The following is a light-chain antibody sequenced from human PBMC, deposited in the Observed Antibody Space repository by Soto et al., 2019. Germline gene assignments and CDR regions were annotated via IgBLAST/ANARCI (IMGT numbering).Light chain of an antibody. CDR1: SSNIGAGYE. Sequence: QSVLTQPPSVSGAPGQRVTISCIGGSSNIGAGYEVHWYQQVPGTAPKLLIYTDNQRPSGVPDRFSGSKSGTSASLAISGLQSEDEADYYCAAWDDSLNGLDVFGTGTKVTVL. J-gene: IGLJ1*01. CDR2: TDN. V-gene: IGLV1-44*01. CDR3: AAWDDSLNGLDV.